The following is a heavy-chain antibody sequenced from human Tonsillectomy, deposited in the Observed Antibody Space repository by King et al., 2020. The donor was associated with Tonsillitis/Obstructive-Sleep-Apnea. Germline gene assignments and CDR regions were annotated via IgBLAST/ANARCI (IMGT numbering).Heavy chain of an antibody. J-gene: IGHJ6*02. Sequence: QLVQSGAEVKKPGSSVKVSCKASGGTFSSYAISWVRQAPGQGLEWMGGIIPILGIANYAQKFQGRVTITADKSTSTAYMELSSLRSEDTAVYYCEAYGQGGTAMVSPNVHHYYYYGMDGRGQGTTVTVSS. V-gene: IGHV1-69*10. CDR3: EAYGQGGTAMVSPNVHHYYYYGMDG. CDR2: IIPILGIA. D-gene: IGHD5-18*01. CDR1: GGTFSSYA.